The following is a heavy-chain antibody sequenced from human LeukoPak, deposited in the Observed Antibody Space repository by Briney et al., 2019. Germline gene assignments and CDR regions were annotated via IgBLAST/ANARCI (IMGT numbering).Heavy chain of an antibody. D-gene: IGHD4-17*01. V-gene: IGHV1-69*01. CDR1: GGTFSSYA. J-gene: IGHJ6*02. CDR3: ARDRGANYGDYYYYGMDV. Sequence: ASVKVSCKASGGTFSSYAISWVRQVPGQGPEWMGGMILIFGTANYAQKFQGRVTITADESTTTAYMELRSLRSEDTAVYYCARDRGANYGDYYYYGMDVWGQGTTVTVSS. CDR2: MILIFGTA.